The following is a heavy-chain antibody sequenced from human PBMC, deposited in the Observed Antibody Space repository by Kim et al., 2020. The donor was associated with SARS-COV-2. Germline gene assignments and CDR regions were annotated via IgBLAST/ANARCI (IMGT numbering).Heavy chain of an antibody. J-gene: IGHJ6*02. CDR1: GYTFTSYG. Sequence: ASVKVSCKASGYTFTSYGISWVRQAPGQGLEWMGWISAYNGNTNYAQKLQGRVTMTTDTSTSTAYMELRSLRSDDTAVYYCARAPSEVAAAGNTAMYYYYYGMDVGGQGTTVTVSS. CDR2: ISAYNGNT. V-gene: IGHV1-18*01. D-gene: IGHD6-13*01. CDR3: ARAPSEVAAAGNTAMYYYYYGMDV.